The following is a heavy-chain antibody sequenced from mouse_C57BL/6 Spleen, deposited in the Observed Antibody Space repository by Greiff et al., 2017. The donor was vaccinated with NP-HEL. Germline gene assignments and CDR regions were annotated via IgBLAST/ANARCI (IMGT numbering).Heavy chain of an antibody. CDR3: ARGFITTAPWFAY. J-gene: IGHJ3*01. V-gene: IGHV1-69*01. CDR2: IDPSDSYT. D-gene: IGHD1-1*01. Sequence: QVHVKQPGAELVMPGASVKLSCKASGYTFTSYWMHWVKQRPGQGLEWIGEIDPSDSYTNYNQKFKGKSTLTVDKSSSTAYMQLSSLTSEDSAVYYCARGFITTAPWFAYWGQGTLVTVSA. CDR1: GYTFTSYW.